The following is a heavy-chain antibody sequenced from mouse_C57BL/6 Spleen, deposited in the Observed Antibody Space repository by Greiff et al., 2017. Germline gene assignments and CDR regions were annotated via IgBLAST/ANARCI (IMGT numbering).Heavy chain of an antibody. D-gene: IGHD1-1*01. CDR3: ALTTVVSYWYFDV. V-gene: IGHV1-53*01. J-gene: IGHJ1*03. CDR2: INPSNGGT. CDR1: GYPFTSYW. Sequence: QVQLQQPGTELVKPGASVKLSCKASGYPFTSYWMHWVKQRPGQGLAWIGNINPSNGGTNYNEKFKSKATLTVDKSSSTAYMQLSSLTSEDSAVYYCALTTVVSYWYFDVWGTGTTVTVSS.